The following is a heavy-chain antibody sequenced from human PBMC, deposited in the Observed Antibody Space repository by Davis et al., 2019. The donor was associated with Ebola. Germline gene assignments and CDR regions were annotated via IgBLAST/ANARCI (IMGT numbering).Heavy chain of an antibody. Sequence: SLKISCAASGFTFDDYAMHWVRQAPGKGLEWVSGISWNSGSIGYADSVKGRFTISRDNAKNALYLQMNSLRAEDTALYYCAKVAGDFWSGYLVPPIDYWGQGTLVTVSS. CDR2: ISWNSGSI. J-gene: IGHJ4*02. V-gene: IGHV3-9*01. CDR1: GFTFDDYA. CDR3: AKVAGDFWSGYLVPPIDY. D-gene: IGHD3-3*01.